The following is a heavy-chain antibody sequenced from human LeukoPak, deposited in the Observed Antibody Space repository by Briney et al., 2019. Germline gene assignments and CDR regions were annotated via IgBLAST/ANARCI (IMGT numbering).Heavy chain of an antibody. Sequence: PGGSLRLSCAASGFTFSSYEMNWVRQAPGKGLEWVSYISSSGSTIYYADSVKGRFTISRDNSKNTLYLQMNSLRAEDTAVYYCAREYRYFDYWGQGTLVTVSS. J-gene: IGHJ4*02. CDR2: ISSSGSTI. V-gene: IGHV3-48*03. CDR1: GFTFSSYE. D-gene: IGHD3-16*02. CDR3: AREYRYFDY.